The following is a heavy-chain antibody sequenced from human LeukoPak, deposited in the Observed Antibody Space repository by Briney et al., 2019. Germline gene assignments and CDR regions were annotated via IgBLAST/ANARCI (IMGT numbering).Heavy chain of an antibody. CDR3: ATPAGGYYFDGSGGMDV. V-gene: IGHV3-43*02. Sequence: VGSLRLSCAASGFTFDDYAMHWVRQTPGKGLDWVSLISGDGGTTYYADSVKGRFTISRDNSKSSLYLQMNSLRTEDTALYYCATPAGGYYFDGSGGMDVWGQGT. CDR2: ISGDGGTT. D-gene: IGHD3-22*01. J-gene: IGHJ6*02. CDR1: GFTFDDYA.